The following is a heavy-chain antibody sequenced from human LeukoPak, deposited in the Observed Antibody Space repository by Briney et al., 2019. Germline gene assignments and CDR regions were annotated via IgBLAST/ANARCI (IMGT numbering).Heavy chain of an antibody. D-gene: IGHD1-26*01. J-gene: IGHJ4*02. CDR2: INWNGGST. CDR3: ARLVGATTFVN. Sequence: PGGSLRLSCAASGFTFDDYGMSWVRQAPGKGLEWVSGINWNGGSTGYADSVKGRFTISRDNAKNSLYLQMDSLRAEDTALYHCARLVGATTFVNWGQGTLVTVSS. CDR1: GFTFDDYG. V-gene: IGHV3-20*01.